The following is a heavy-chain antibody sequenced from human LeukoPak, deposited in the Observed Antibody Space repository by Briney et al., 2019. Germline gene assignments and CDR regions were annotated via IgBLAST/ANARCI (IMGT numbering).Heavy chain of an antibody. CDR2: IYSGGNT. Sequence: PGGSLRLSCAASGFTVSSNYMSWVRQAPGKGLEWVSVIYSGGNTYYADSVKGRFTISRDSSKNTLYLQMNSLRAEDTAVYYCARDRVGATTNFDYWGQGTLVTVSS. V-gene: IGHV3-53*01. CDR1: GFTVSSNY. J-gene: IGHJ4*02. CDR3: ARDRVGATTNFDY. D-gene: IGHD1-26*01.